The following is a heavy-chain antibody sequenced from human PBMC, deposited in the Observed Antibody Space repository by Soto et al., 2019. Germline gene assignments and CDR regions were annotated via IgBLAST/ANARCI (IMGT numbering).Heavy chain of an antibody. CDR3: VSGSTYYYDSSGYYYVAPFDY. J-gene: IGHJ4*02. CDR2: IYYSGST. D-gene: IGHD3-22*01. Sequence: SETLSLTCTVSGGSISSSSYYWGWIRQPPGKGLEWIGSIYYSGSTYYNPSLKSRVTISVDTSKNQFSLKLSSVTAADTAVYYCVSGSTYYYDSSGYYYVAPFDYWGQGTLVTVSS. V-gene: IGHV4-39*01. CDR1: GGSISSSSYY.